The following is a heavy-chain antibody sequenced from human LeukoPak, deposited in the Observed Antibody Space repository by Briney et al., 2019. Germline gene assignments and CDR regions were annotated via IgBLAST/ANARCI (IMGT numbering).Heavy chain of an antibody. Sequence: ASVKVSCKASGGTFSSYAISWVRQAPGQGLEWMGGIIPIFGTANYAQKFQGRVTITADESTSTAYMELSSLRSEDTAVYYCARGEMVAATGYYYYMDVWGKGTTVTISS. D-gene: IGHD2-15*01. CDR1: GGTFSSYA. J-gene: IGHJ6*03. V-gene: IGHV1-69*01. CDR2: IIPIFGTA. CDR3: ARGEMVAATGYYYYMDV.